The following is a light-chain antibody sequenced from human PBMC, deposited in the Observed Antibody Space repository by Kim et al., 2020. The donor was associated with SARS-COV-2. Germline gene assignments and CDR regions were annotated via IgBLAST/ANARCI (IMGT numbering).Light chain of an antibody. CDR3: QQRSNWPPRIT. Sequence: AGERAPLSCRASQSVSSYLAWYQQKPGQAPRLLIYDASNRATGIPARFSGSGSGTDFTLTISSLEPEDFAVYYCQQRSNWPPRITFGQGTRLEIK. V-gene: IGKV3-11*01. J-gene: IGKJ5*01. CDR1: QSVSSY. CDR2: DAS.